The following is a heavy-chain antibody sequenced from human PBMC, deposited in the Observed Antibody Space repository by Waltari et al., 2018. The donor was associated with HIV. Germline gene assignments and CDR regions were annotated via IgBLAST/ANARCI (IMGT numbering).Heavy chain of an antibody. CDR1: GFTFSSYA. Sequence: EVQLVESGGGLVQPGGSLRLSCAASGFTFSSYAMSWVRQAPGKGLEWGSAISGSGGSTYDAGSVKGRFTISRDNSKNTLYLQINSLRAEDTAVYYCAKVRLSSGYYPFDAFDIWGQGTMVTVSS. J-gene: IGHJ3*02. CDR3: AKVRLSSGYYPFDAFDI. D-gene: IGHD3-22*01. V-gene: IGHV3-23*04. CDR2: ISGSGGST.